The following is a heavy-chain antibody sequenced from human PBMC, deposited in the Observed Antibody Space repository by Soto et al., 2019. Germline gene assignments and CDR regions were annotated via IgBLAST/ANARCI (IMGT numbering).Heavy chain of an antibody. J-gene: IGHJ5*02. Sequence: GEFLKISCKGSGYSFTSYWIGWVRQMPGKGLEWMGIIYPGDSDTRYSPSFQGQVTISADKSISTAYLRWSSLKASDTAMYYCARHGGGNSGPYNWFDPWGQGTLVTVSS. CDR1: GYSFTSYW. CDR3: ARHGGGNSGPYNWFDP. CDR2: IYPGDSDT. V-gene: IGHV5-51*01. D-gene: IGHD2-21*02.